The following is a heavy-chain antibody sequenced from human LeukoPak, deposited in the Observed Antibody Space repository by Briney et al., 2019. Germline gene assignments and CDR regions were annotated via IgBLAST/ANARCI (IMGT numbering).Heavy chain of an antibody. CDR1: GDSVSSNSAA. CDR2: TYYRSKWYN. D-gene: IGHD2-2*01. V-gene: IGHV6-1*01. J-gene: IGHJ6*03. Sequence: SQTFSLTCAISGDSVSSNSAAWNWIRQSPSRGLEWLGRTYYRSKWYNDYAVSVKSRITINPDTSKNQFSLQLNSVTPEDTAVYYCARAVYCSSTSCRYMDVWGKGTTVTVSS. CDR3: ARAVYCSSTSCRYMDV.